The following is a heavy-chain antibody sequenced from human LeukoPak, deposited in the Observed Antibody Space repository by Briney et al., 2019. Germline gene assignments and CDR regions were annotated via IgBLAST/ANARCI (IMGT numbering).Heavy chain of an antibody. CDR3: ARGANPYSSGWGVPFDI. Sequence: KFGESLKISCKGSGYSFTSYWIGWVRQMPGKGLEWMGIIYPGDSDTRYSPSFQGQVTISADKSNSTAYLQWSSLKASDTAMYYCARGANPYSSGWGVPFDIWGQGTMVTVSS. CDR1: GYSFTSYW. D-gene: IGHD6-19*01. J-gene: IGHJ3*02. V-gene: IGHV5-51*01. CDR2: IYPGDSDT.